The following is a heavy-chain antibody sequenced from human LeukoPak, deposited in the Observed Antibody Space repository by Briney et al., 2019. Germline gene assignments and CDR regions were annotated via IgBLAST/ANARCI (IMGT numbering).Heavy chain of an antibody. Sequence: PGRSLRLSCAASGFTFGDYAMSWVRQAPGKGLEWVGFIRSTTYGGTTEYAASVKGRFTISRDNAKNSLYLQMNSLRAEDTAVYYCARDRQSGGEIQWGQGTLVTVSS. D-gene: IGHD3-16*01. V-gene: IGHV3-49*04. J-gene: IGHJ4*02. CDR3: ARDRQSGGEIQ. CDR1: GFTFGDYA. CDR2: IRSTTYGGTT.